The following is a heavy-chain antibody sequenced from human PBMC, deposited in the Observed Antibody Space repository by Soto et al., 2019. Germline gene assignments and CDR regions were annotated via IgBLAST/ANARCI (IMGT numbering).Heavy chain of an antibody. CDR2: MNPNSGNT. Sequence: ASVKVSCKASGYTFTSYDINWVRQATGQGLEWKGWMNPNSGNTGYAQKLQGRVTMTRNTSISTAYMELSSLRSEDTAVYYCARITYSSSPPWDYYYYMDVWGKGTTVTVSS. J-gene: IGHJ6*03. D-gene: IGHD6-6*01. CDR1: GYTFTSYD. CDR3: ARITYSSSPPWDYYYYMDV. V-gene: IGHV1-8*01.